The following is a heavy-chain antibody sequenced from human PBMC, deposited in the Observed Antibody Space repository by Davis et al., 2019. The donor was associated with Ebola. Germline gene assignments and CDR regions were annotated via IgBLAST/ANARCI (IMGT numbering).Heavy chain of an antibody. CDR1: GFTFDDYA. Sequence: PGGSLRLSCAASGFTFDDYAMHWVRQAPGKGLEWVSGISWNSGSIGYADSVKGRFTISRDNAKNSLYLQMNSLRAEDTALYYCAKGSGWYLAYFDYWGQGTLVTVSS. CDR2: ISWNSGSI. D-gene: IGHD6-19*01. J-gene: IGHJ4*02. CDR3: AKGSGWYLAYFDY. V-gene: IGHV3-9*01.